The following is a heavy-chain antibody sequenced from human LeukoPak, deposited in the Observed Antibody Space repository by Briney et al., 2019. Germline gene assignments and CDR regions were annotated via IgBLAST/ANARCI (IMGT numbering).Heavy chain of an antibody. CDR2: VTSSGRTI. D-gene: IGHD6-13*01. J-gene: IGHJ4*02. V-gene: IGHV3-48*02. CDR1: GFTFTTYS. CDR3: ARGKLPGIAVAGIDC. Sequence: AGETLCLSCAASGFTFTTYSMNWVRMAQATGLELVGYVTSSGRTIYYAFSVKGRFTISIDNTKNSLYLQMNSLRDEDTAVYYCARGKLPGIAVAGIDCWGQGTLVTVSS.